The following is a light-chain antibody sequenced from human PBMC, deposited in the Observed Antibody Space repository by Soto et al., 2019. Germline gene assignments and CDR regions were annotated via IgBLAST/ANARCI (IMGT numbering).Light chain of an antibody. CDR1: QSVRGNY. Sequence: EIVLTQSPVTLSLSPGERATLSCRASQSVRGNYLAWYQQKPGQAPRLLIYAASSRATGIPDRFSGSGSGTDFTLTVSRLEPEDFAVYYCQQYGNSPAITFGQGTRLEIK. CDR2: AAS. CDR3: QQYGNSPAIT. J-gene: IGKJ5*01. V-gene: IGKV3-20*01.